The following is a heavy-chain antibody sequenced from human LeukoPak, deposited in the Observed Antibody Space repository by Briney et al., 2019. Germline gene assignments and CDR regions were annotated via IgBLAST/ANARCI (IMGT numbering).Heavy chain of an antibody. CDR1: GYTFTSYD. CDR3: ARRGYGSGSHYYYYYYYMDV. CDR2: MNPNSGNT. D-gene: IGHD3-10*01. Sequence: GASVKVSCKASGYTFTSYDINWVRQATGQGLEWMGWMNPNSGNTGYAQKFQGRVTITRNTSISTAYMELSSLRSDDTAVYYCARRGYGSGSHYYYYYYYMDVWGKGTTVTVSS. V-gene: IGHV1-8*03. J-gene: IGHJ6*03.